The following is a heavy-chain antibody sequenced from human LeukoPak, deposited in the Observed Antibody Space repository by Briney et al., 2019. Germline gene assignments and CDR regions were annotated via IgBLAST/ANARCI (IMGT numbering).Heavy chain of an antibody. J-gene: IGHJ4*02. CDR1: GFTFSDYY. V-gene: IGHV3-11*06. Sequence: PGGSLRLSCSASGFTFSDYYMSWIRQAPGKGLEWVSYISNSNTYTNYADSVKGRFTISRDNAKNSLYLQMNSLRAEDTAVYYRAMSGIIDYWGQGTLVTVSS. CDR3: AMSGIIDY. D-gene: IGHD3-16*01. CDR2: ISNSNTYT.